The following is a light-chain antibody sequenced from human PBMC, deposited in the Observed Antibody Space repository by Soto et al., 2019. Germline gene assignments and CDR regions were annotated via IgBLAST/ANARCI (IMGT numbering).Light chain of an antibody. CDR2: DAS. J-gene: IGKJ1*01. CDR1: QSISSD. V-gene: IGKV3-11*01. Sequence: EVVMTQSPATLSVSPGERATLSCRASQSISSDVAWYQQKPGQAPRLLIYDASNRATGIPVRFSGSGSGTDYTLTITNLEPEDFAIYYCQQRSNWPWTFGQGTKVDIK. CDR3: QQRSNWPWT.